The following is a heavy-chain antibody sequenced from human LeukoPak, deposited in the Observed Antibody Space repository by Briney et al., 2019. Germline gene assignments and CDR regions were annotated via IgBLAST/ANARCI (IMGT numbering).Heavy chain of an antibody. CDR3: ARDSAGVVSGAFDI. CDR1: GFTFSSYS. CDR2: ISSSSSYI. J-gene: IGHJ3*02. Sequence: GGSLRLSCAASGFTFSSYSMNWVRQAPGKGQEWVSSISSSSSYIYYADSVKGRFTISRDNAKNSLYLQMNSLRAEDTAVYYCARDSAGVVSGAFDIWGQGTMVTVSS. D-gene: IGHD3-3*01. V-gene: IGHV3-21*01.